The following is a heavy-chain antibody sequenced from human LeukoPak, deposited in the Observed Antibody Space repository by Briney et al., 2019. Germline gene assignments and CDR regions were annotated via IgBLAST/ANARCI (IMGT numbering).Heavy chain of an antibody. CDR1: GFTFSSYS. CDR3: ARDASAWARDC. J-gene: IGHJ4*02. Sequence: GGSLRLSCAASGFTFSSYSMSWVRQAPGKGREWVPNINTRNVLYYADSVKGQFNISRDDAKNSLYLQMNSLRVEDTAVYYCARDASAWARDCWGQGTLVTVSS. D-gene: IGHD2-21*01. V-gene: IGHV3-21*01. CDR2: INTRNVL.